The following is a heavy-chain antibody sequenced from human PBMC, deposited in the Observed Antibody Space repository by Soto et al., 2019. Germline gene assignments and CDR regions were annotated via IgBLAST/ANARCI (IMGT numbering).Heavy chain of an antibody. CDR2: TYYRSKWYN. J-gene: IGHJ5*02. V-gene: IGHV6-1*01. Sequence: PSQTLSLTCAISGDSVPSNSAAWNWIRQSPSRGLEWLGRTYYRSKWYNDYAVSVKSRITINPDTSKNQFSLQLNSVTPEDTAVYYCARDRCSSTSCYLFWFDPWGQGTLVTVSS. D-gene: IGHD2-2*01. CDR1: GDSVPSNSAA. CDR3: ARDRCSSTSCYLFWFDP.